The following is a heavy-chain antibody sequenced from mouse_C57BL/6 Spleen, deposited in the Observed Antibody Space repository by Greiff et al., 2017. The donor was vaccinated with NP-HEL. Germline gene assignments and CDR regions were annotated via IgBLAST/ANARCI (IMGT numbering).Heavy chain of an antibody. CDR2: ISDGGSYT. Sequence: EVKVVESGGGLVKPGGSLKLSCAASGFTFSSYAMSWVRQTPEKRLEWVATISDGGSYTYSPDNVKGRFTISSDNAKNNLYLQRSHLKSEDTAMYYCARSVITTGYFDDWGQGTTLTVAS. D-gene: IGHD1-1*01. V-gene: IGHV5-4*03. CDR3: ARSVITTGYFDD. CDR1: GFTFSSYA. J-gene: IGHJ2*01.